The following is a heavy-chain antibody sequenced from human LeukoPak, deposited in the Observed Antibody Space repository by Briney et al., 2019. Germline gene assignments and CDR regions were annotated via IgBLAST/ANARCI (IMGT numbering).Heavy chain of an antibody. CDR3: AKDRGSSGWYEMFDY. CDR2: ISGSGGST. V-gene: IGHV3-23*01. J-gene: IGHJ4*02. Sequence: GGSLRLSCAAAGFTFSNYAMTWVRQAPGKGLEWVSSISGSGGSTYYADSVKGRFTISRDNSKNTLYPQMNSLRVEDTAVYYCAKDRGSSGWYEMFDYRGQGTLVTVSS. CDR1: GFTFSNYA. D-gene: IGHD6-19*01.